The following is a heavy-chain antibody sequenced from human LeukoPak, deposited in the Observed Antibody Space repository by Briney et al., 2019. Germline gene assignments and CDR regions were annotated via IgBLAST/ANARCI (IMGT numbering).Heavy chain of an antibody. CDR1: GGSISSYY. D-gene: IGHD3-22*01. V-gene: IGHV4-59*08. CDR3: ARGYDGSGYYYRNWYFDL. CDR2: IYYSGST. Sequence: PSETPSLTCTVSGGSISSYYWSWIRQPPGKGLEWIGYIYYSGSTNYNPSLKSRVTISVDTSKNQFSLKLSSVTAADTAVYYCARGYDGSGYYYRNWYFDLWGRGTLVTVSS. J-gene: IGHJ2*01.